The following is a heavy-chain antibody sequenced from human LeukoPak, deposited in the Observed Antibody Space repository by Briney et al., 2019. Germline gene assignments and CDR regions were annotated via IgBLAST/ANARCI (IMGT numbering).Heavy chain of an antibody. CDR2: INPSGGST. CDR1: GYTFTSCY. Sequence: GASVKVSCKASGYTFTSCYMHWVRQAPGQGLEWMGIINPSGGSTSYAQKFQGRVTMTRDTSTSTVYMELSSLRSEDTAVYYCARGSYYYDSSGYPLGYWGQGTLVTVSS. V-gene: IGHV1-46*01. CDR3: ARGSYYYDSSGYPLGY. J-gene: IGHJ4*02. D-gene: IGHD3-22*01.